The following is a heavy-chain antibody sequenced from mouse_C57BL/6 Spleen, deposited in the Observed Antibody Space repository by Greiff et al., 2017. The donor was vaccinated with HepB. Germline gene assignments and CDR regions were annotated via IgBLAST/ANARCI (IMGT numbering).Heavy chain of an antibody. J-gene: IGHJ1*03. CDR1: GYTFTDYN. D-gene: IGHD4-1*01. CDR2: INPNNGGT. CDR3: ARGWDWGYFDV. Sequence: EVQLQQSGPELVKPGASVKIPCKASGYTFTDYNMDWVKQSHGKSLEWIGDINPNNGGTIYNQKFKGKATLTVDKSSSTAYMELRSLTSEDTAVYYWARGWDWGYFDVWGTGTTVTVSS. V-gene: IGHV1-18*01.